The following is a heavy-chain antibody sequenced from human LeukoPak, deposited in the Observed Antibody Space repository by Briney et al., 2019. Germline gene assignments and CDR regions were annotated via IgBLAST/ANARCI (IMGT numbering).Heavy chain of an antibody. CDR2: IYYSGST. Sequence: SETLSLTCTVSGGSISSSSYYWGWIRQPPGKGLEWIGSIYYSGSTYYNPSLKSRVTISVDTSKNRFSLKLSSVTAADTAVYYCARHTLDYWGQGTLVTVSS. CDR3: ARHTLDY. J-gene: IGHJ4*02. V-gene: IGHV4-39*01. CDR1: GGSISSSSYY.